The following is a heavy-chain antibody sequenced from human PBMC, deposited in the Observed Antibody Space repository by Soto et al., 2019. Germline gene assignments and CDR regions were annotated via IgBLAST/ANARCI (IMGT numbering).Heavy chain of an antibody. J-gene: IGHJ4*02. CDR2: IIPILGIA. Sequence: QVQLVQSGAEVKKPGSSVKVSCKASGGTFGSYTISWVRQAPGQGLEWMGRIIPILGIANYAQKFQGRVTITADKSTSTAYMELSSLRSEDTAVYYCARGKSSGWLNFDYWGQGTLVTVSS. V-gene: IGHV1-69*02. D-gene: IGHD6-19*01. CDR1: GGTFGSYT. CDR3: ARGKSSGWLNFDY.